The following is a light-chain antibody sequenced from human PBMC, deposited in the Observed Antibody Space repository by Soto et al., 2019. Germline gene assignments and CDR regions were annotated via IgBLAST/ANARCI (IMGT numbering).Light chain of an antibody. Sequence: EIVLTQSPATLSLSPGERATLSCRASQSVSSYLAWYQQKPGQAPRLLIYDASNRATGIPARFSGSGSGTDFTLTISSLEPEDFAVYYCQQRSNWHQTFGKGTKVEIK. J-gene: IGKJ1*01. V-gene: IGKV3-11*01. CDR2: DAS. CDR1: QSVSSY. CDR3: QQRSNWHQT.